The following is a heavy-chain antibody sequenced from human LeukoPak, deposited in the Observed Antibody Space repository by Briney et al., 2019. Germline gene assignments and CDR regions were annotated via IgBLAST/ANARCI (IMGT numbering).Heavy chain of an antibody. J-gene: IGHJ4*02. CDR2: IYSGGST. D-gene: IGHD3-10*01. V-gene: IGHV3-53*01. CDR1: GFTVSSNY. CDR3: ARDRAGYGSGSSSDY. Sequence: GGSLRLSCAASGFTVSSNYMSWVRQAPGKGLEWVSVIYSGGSTYYADSVKGRFIISRDNSKNTLYLQMNSLRAEDTAVYCCARDRAGYGSGSSSDYWGQGTLVTVSS.